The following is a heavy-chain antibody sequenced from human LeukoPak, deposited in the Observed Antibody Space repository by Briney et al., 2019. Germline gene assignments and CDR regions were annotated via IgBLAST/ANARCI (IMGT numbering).Heavy chain of an antibody. J-gene: IGHJ4*02. D-gene: IGHD1-26*01. V-gene: IGHV3-23*01. CDR1: GITVSYNY. Sequence: GGSLRLSCAASGITVSYNYMSWVRQAPGKGLEWVSAISGSGGSTYYADSVKGRFTISRDNSKNTVYLQMTSLRTEDTAVYFCAKDWAVGAQVYWGQGTLVTVSS. CDR2: ISGSGGST. CDR3: AKDWAVGAQVY.